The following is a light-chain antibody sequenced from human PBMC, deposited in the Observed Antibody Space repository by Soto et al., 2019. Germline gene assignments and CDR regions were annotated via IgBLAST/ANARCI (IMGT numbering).Light chain of an antibody. V-gene: IGKV1-5*03. CDR2: KAS. Sequence: DIQMTQSPSTLSAYVGDRVTITCRVSQSISSWLAWYQQKPGKAPKLLIYKASSLESGVPSRFSGSGSGTGFTLTISSLQPDDFAPYSCQQYNSYWTFGQGTKVDIK. J-gene: IGKJ1*01. CDR1: QSISSW. CDR3: QQYNSYWT.